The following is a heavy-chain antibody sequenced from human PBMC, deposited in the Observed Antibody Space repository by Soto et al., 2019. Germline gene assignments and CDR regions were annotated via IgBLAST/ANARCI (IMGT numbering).Heavy chain of an antibody. CDR1: GYTFTSYA. J-gene: IGHJ4*02. CDR3: ASEKLDGYNFWFDY. Sequence: ASVKVSCKASGYTFTSYAMHWVRQAPGQRLEWMGWINAGNGNTKYSQKFQGRVTITRDTSASTAYMELSSLRSEDTAVYYCASEKLDGYNFWFDYWAREPWSPSP. V-gene: IGHV1-3*01. D-gene: IGHD3-3*01. CDR2: INAGNGNT.